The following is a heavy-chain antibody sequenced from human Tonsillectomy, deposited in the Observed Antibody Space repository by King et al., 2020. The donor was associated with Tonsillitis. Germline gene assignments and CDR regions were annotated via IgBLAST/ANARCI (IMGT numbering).Heavy chain of an antibody. Sequence: QLVQSGAEVKKPGASVKVSCKASGYTFAAYYMHWVRQAPGQGLQWMGWINPNTGGASYAQRFQGRVTMTRDTSISTAYMELSSLTSDDTAIYYCARDAGDSSGWEFYFDYWGQGTLVTVT. CDR1: GYTFAAYY. V-gene: IGHV1-2*02. J-gene: IGHJ4*02. CDR3: ARDAGDSSGWEFYFDY. D-gene: IGHD6-19*01. CDR2: INPNTGGA.